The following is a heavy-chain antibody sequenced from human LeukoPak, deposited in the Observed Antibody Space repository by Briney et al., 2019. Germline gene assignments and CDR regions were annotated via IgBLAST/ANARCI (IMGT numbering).Heavy chain of an antibody. J-gene: IGHJ4*02. V-gene: IGHV4-39*01. Sequence: SETLSLTCTVSSGSISTSNYYWGWVRQPPGKALEWIGNIFYSGSTYYSPSLKSRVTISIDTSKNQFSLRLTSVTAADTAVYFCATLVSTRYYFDYWGQGTLVTVSS. CDR1: SGSISTSNYY. D-gene: IGHD5/OR15-5a*01. CDR3: ATLVSTRYYFDY. CDR2: IFYSGST.